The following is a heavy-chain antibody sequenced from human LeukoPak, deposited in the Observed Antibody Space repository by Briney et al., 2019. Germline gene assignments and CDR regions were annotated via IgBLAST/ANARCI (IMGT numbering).Heavy chain of an antibody. CDR2: ISGSGGST. V-gene: IGHV3-23*01. D-gene: IGHD2-2*01. CDR3: AKDKSKDIVVVPALLVY. CDR1: RFTFSSYA. J-gene: IGHJ4*02. Sequence: GGSLRLSCAASRFTFSSYAMSWVRQAPGKGLEWVSAISGSGGSTYYADSVKGRFTISRDNSKNTLYLQMNSLRAEDTAVYYCAKDKSKDIVVVPALLVYWGQGTLVTVSS.